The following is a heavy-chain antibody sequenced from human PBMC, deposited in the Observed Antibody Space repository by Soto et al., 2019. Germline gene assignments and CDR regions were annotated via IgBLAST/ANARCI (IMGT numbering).Heavy chain of an antibody. V-gene: IGHV1-69*01. CDR1: GGTFSSYA. J-gene: IGHJ1*01. Sequence: QVQLVQSGAEVKKPGSSVKVSCKASGGTFSSYAISWVRQAPGQGLEWMGGIIPIFGTANYAQKFQGRVTITADESTSTAYMELSSLRSEDTAVYYCARAPYYYASSGYYYGYFQHWGQGTLVTVSS. CDR3: ARAPYYYASSGYYYGYFQH. D-gene: IGHD3-22*01. CDR2: IIPIFGTA.